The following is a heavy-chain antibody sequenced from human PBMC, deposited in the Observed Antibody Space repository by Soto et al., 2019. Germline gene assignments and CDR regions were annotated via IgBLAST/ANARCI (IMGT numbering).Heavy chain of an antibody. CDR2: VYHTGNT. Sequence: PSETLSLTCTVSGVSITPYYWTWIRHPPGKGLEWIGYVYHTGNTYYNPSLKGRVTISLDTSKNQVSLRLKSVTAADTAVYYCAREQYNWKLWGQGTLVTVSS. CDR1: GVSITPYY. CDR3: AREQYNWKL. V-gene: IGHV4-59*01. D-gene: IGHD1-20*01. J-gene: IGHJ4*02.